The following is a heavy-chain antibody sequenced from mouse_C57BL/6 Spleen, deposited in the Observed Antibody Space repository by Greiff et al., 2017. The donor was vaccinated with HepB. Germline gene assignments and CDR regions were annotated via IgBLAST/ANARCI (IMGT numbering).Heavy chain of an antibody. CDR2: IDPENGDT. Sequence: VQLQESGAELVRPGASVKLSCTASGFNIKDDYMHWVKQRPEQGLEWIGWIDPENGDTEYTSKFQGKATITADKSSNTAYMQLSSLTSEDTAVYYCTVRYFDVWGTGTTVTVSS. J-gene: IGHJ1*03. CDR3: TVRYFDV. V-gene: IGHV14-4*01. CDR1: GFNIKDDY.